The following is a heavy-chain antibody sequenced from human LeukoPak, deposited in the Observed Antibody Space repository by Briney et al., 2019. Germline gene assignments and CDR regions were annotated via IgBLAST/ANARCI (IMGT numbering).Heavy chain of an antibody. Sequence: SETLSLTCTVSGGSFGTYCFSWIRQAPRKVLEWIGYIDYSGDTNYNPSLESRVIISQDASTDHFSLVRLSAGAADTALYYCAGRSRQVVRGAFDVWGQGTMVTVSS. J-gene: IGHJ3*01. CDR2: IDYSGDT. D-gene: IGHD6-6*01. CDR3: AGRSRQVVRGAFDV. V-gene: IGHV4-59*08. CDR1: GGSFGTYC.